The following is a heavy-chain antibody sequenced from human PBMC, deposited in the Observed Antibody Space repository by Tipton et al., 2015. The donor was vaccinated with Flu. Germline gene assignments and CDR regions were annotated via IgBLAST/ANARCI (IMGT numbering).Heavy chain of an antibody. CDR2: IYTSGTT. D-gene: IGHD2/OR15-2a*01. V-gene: IGHV4-4*07. Sequence: TLSLTCIVSGDSMSSFYWSWVRQPATKGLEWFGRIYTSGTTKYNPSLKSRVTMSVDTSKNQFSLRLSSVTAADTAVYYCASNNRGLLDYWGPGTLVTV. CDR1: GDSMSSFY. J-gene: IGHJ4*02. CDR3: ASNNRGLLDY.